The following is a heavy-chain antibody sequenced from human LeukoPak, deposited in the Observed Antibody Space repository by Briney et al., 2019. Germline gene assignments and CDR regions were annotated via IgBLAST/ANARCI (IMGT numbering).Heavy chain of an antibody. CDR3: AKAGGYGSGSYPFDY. V-gene: IGHV3-30*18. Sequence: PGGSLRLSCAASGFTFSSYGMHWVRQAPGEGLEWVAVISYDGSNKYYADSVKGRFTISRDNSKNTLYLQMNSLRAEDTAVYYCAKAGGYGSGSYPFDYWGQGTLVTVSS. CDR2: ISYDGSNK. D-gene: IGHD3-10*01. CDR1: GFTFSSYG. J-gene: IGHJ4*02.